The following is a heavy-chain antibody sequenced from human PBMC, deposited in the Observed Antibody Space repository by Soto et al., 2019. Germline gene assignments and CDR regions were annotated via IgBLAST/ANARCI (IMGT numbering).Heavy chain of an antibody. CDR2: IYSSSSTI. J-gene: IGHJ6*02. Sequence: GGSLRLSCAVTDFIVGRNFMTWVRQAPGKGLERVAEIYSSSSTIYYAASVKGRFTISRDNAKNSLYLQMNSLRDEDTAVYYCAREFAEDYYDSSGYYYNYYYYGMDVWGQGTTVTVSS. V-gene: IGHV3-48*02. CDR3: AREFAEDYYDSSGYYYNYYYYGMDV. CDR1: DFIVGRNF. D-gene: IGHD3-22*01.